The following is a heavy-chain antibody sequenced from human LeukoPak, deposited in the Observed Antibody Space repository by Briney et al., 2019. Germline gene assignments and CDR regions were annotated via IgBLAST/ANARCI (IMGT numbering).Heavy chain of an antibody. V-gene: IGHV3-7*01. CDR3: ARDSDVPFDY. CDR2: IKQDGSEK. J-gene: IGHJ4*02. Sequence: GGSLRLSCAASGFTFSNYAMNWVRQAPGKGLEWVANIKQDGSEKYYVDSVKGRFTISRDNAKNSLYLQMNSLRAEDTAVYYCARDSDVPFDYWGQGTLVTVSS. D-gene: IGHD3-16*01. CDR1: GFTFSNYA.